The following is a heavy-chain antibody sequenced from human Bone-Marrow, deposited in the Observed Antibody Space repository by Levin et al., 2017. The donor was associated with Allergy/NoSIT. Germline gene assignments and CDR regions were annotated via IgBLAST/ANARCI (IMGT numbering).Heavy chain of an antibody. J-gene: IGHJ6*02. V-gene: IGHV3-30*04. CDR2: VSSSGYDK. CDR1: GFTFSNYA. Sequence: GGSLRLSCAASGFTFSNYAFHWVRQAPGKGLEWVAVVSSSGYDKYYSDSVMGRFTISRDNAKDNLYLQLRGLTAADTGVYYCARDIRDGSSYHNFYGMGVWGQGTTVTVAS. D-gene: IGHD5-24*01. CDR3: ARDIRDGSSYHNFYGMGV.